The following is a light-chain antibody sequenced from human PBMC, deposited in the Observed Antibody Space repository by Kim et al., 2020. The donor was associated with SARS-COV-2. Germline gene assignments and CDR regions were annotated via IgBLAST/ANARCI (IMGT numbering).Light chain of an antibody. CDR3: CSYAGSYGVV. CDR2: DVS. J-gene: IGLJ2*01. Sequence: GQSVTISCARTSSDVGGYNYVSWYQQHPGKAPKLMIYDVSKRPSGVPDRFSGSKSGNTASLTISGLQAEDEADYYCCSYAGSYGVVFGGGTQLTVL. CDR1: SSDVGGYNY. V-gene: IGLV2-11*01.